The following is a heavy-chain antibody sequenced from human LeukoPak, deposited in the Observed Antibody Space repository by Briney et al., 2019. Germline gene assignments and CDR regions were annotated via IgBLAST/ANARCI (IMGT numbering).Heavy chain of an antibody. D-gene: IGHD6-6*01. Sequence: PGGSLRLSCATSGFSFSSYEINWVRQAPGKGLEWISYMSLSGGTIYYADSVKGRFTISRDNAKNYLYLHMNSLRAEDTAVYYCATHTSSSIFWGRGTLVTVSS. CDR3: ATHTSSSIF. V-gene: IGHV3-48*03. CDR2: MSLSGGTI. CDR1: GFSFSSYE. J-gene: IGHJ4*02.